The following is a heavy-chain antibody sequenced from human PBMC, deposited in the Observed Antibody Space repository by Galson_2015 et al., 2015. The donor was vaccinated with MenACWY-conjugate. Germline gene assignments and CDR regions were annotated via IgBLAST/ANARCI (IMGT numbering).Heavy chain of an antibody. CDR3: ARDGYYDILTGSVNYYYYGMDV. J-gene: IGHJ6*02. CDR1: GFTFSDYY. V-gene: IGHV3-11*05. D-gene: IGHD3-9*01. CDR2: ISSSSSYT. Sequence: SLRLSCAASGFTFSDYYMSWIRQAPGKGLEWVSYISSSSSYTNYADSVKGRFTISRDNAKNSLYLQMNSLRAEDTAVYYCARDGYYDILTGSVNYYYYGMDVWGQGTTVTVSS.